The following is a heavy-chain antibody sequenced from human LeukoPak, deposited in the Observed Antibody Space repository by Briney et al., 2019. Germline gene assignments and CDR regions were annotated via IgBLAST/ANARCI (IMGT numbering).Heavy chain of an antibody. V-gene: IGHV3-20*04. CDR2: INWNGGST. D-gene: IGHD6-13*01. J-gene: IGHJ4*02. CDR1: GFTFDDYG. CDR3: ARGRIAAAGVGDD. Sequence: TGGSLRLSCAASGFTFDDYGMSWVRHAPGKGLEWVSGINWNGGSTGYADSVKGRFTISRDNAKNSLYLQMNSLRAEDTALYYCARGRIAAAGVGDDWGQGNLVTVSS.